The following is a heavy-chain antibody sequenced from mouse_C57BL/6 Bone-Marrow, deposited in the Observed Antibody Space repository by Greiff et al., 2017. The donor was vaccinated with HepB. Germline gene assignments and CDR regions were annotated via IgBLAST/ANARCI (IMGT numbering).Heavy chain of an antibody. V-gene: IGHV5-6*01. CDR2: ISSGGSYT. J-gene: IGHJ3*01. CDR1: GFTFSSYG. Sequence: EVMLVESGGDLVKPGGSLKLSCAASGFTFSSYGMSWVRQTPDKRLEWVATISSGGSYTYYPDSVKGRFTISRDNAKNILYLHMSRLTSEDTARYYCARHELRPFAYWGQGTLVTVSA. D-gene: IGHD1-2*01. CDR3: ARHELRPFAY.